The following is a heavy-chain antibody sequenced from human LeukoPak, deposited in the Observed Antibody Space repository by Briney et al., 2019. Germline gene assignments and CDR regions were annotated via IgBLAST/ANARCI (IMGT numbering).Heavy chain of an antibody. V-gene: IGHV3-48*03. Sequence: GGSLRLSCAASGFTFSSYEMNWVRQAPGKGLEWVSYISSSGSTICYADFVKGRFTISRDNAKNSLYLQMNSLRAEDTAVYYCARVNGDYFDYWGQGTLVTVSS. J-gene: IGHJ4*02. CDR1: GFTFSSYE. CDR3: ARVNGDYFDY. D-gene: IGHD4-17*01. CDR2: ISSSGSTI.